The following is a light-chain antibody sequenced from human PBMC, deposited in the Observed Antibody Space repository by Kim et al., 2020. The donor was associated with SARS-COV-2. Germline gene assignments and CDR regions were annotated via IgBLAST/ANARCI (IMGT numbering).Light chain of an antibody. CDR3: AAWDDSLSGLA. V-gene: IGLV1-47*01. J-gene: IGLJ2*01. CDR2: SNN. CDR1: RSTVGINY. Sequence: GQRASSSVPRSRSTVGINYVYWYQQCPGTAPKLLIYSNNQRPSGVPDRFSGSKSGTSASLAISGLRSEDEADYYCAAWDDSLSGLALGGGTQLTVL.